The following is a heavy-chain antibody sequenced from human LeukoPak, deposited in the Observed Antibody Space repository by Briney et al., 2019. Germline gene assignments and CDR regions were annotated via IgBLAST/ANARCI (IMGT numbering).Heavy chain of an antibody. D-gene: IGHD3-10*01. Sequence: GESLKISCKGSGYSFTSYWISWVRQMPGKGLEWVGRIDPSDSYTNYSPSFQGHVTISADKSISTAYLQWSSLKASDTAMYYCARGLPYYYGSGSPHDAFDIWGQGTMVTVSS. J-gene: IGHJ3*02. CDR1: GYSFTSYW. CDR3: ARGLPYYYGSGSPHDAFDI. CDR2: IDPSDSYT. V-gene: IGHV5-10-1*01.